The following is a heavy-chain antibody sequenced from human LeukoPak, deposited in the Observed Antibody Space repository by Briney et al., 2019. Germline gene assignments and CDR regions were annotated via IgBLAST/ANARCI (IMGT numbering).Heavy chain of an antibody. V-gene: IGHV3-30*19. D-gene: IGHD4-17*01. CDR1: GFTFSSYG. CDR3: ARGLDYGDSPGGDY. CDR2: ISYDGSNK. J-gene: IGHJ4*02. Sequence: GGSLRLSCAASGFTFSSYGMHWVRQAPGKGLEWVAVISYDGSNKYYADSVKGRFTISRDNSKNTLYLQMNSLRAEDTAVYYCARGLDYGDSPGGDYWGQGTLVTVSS.